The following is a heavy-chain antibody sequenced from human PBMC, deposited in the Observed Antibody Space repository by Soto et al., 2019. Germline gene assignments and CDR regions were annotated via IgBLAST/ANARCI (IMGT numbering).Heavy chain of an antibody. D-gene: IGHD1-1*01. Sequence: HVHLVQSGAEVKKPGASARVSCNGSVYGFTTYGITWVRQAPGQGLEWMAWISAHNGNTNYAQKLHGRVTVTRDTSKSTAYMERRSLRSDDTAVYYCARGRYGDYWGQGALVTVSS. CDR1: VYGFTTYG. CDR2: ISAHNGNT. CDR3: ARGRYGDY. V-gene: IGHV1-18*01. J-gene: IGHJ4*02.